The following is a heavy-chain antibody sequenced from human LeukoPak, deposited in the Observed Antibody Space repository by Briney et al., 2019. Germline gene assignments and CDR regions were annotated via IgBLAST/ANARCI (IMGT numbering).Heavy chain of an antibody. CDR2: IWYDGSNK. D-gene: IGHD6-19*01. J-gene: IGHJ4*02. CDR3: AKDPHQRIAVAGYFDY. V-gene: IGHV3-33*06. CDR1: GLTFSSYG. Sequence: GGSLRLSCAASGLTFSSYGMHLVRQAPGKGLEWVAVIWYDGSNKNYADSVKGRFTISRDNSKNTLYLQMNSLRVEDTAVYYCAKDPHQRIAVAGYFDYWGQGTLVTVSS.